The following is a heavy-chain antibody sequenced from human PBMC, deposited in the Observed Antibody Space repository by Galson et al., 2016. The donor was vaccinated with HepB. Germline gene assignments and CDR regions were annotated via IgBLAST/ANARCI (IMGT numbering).Heavy chain of an antibody. Sequence: SLRLSCAASGFTFSTYSMNWVRQAPGKGLEWVSYISSSSSAIYYADSVKGRFTISSDNSKNTLYLYMNNLTAGDTAIYYCGKHGGFDSWGQGTLVTVSS. CDR2: ISSSSSAI. J-gene: IGHJ5*01. CDR1: GFTFSTYS. CDR3: GKHGGFDS. V-gene: IGHV3-48*01. D-gene: IGHD3-16*01.